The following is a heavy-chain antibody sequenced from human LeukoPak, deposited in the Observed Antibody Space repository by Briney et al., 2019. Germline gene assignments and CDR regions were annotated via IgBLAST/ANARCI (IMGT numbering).Heavy chain of an antibody. V-gene: IGHV1-3*01. CDR1: GYTFTSYA. J-gene: IGHJ4*02. Sequence: ASVKVSCKASGYTFTSYAMHWVRQAPGQRLEWMGWINAGNGNTKYSQKFQGRVTMTTDTSTSTAYMELRSLRSDDTAVYYCARVGGVGVHSSWYHYWGQGTLVTVSS. D-gene: IGHD6-13*01. CDR2: INAGNGNT. CDR3: ARVGGVGVHSSWYHY.